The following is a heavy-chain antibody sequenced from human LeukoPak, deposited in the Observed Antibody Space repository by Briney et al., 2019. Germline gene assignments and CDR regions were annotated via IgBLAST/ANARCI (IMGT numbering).Heavy chain of an antibody. V-gene: IGHV4-39*01. Sequence: SDTLSLTCTVSGGSISISGHYSGWIRQPPGKGLEWIASIYYDGRTLYNPSLKSRVTISVDTSANQFSLRLTSMTAPDTAVYYCARLGLKTTGTIYWGQGTLVTVSS. D-gene: IGHD1-14*01. CDR2: IYYDGRT. J-gene: IGHJ4*02. CDR3: ARLGLKTTGTIY. CDR1: GGSISISGHY.